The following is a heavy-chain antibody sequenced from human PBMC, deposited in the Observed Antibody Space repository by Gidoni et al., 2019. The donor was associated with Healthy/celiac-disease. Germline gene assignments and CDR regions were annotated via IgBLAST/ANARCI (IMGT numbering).Heavy chain of an antibody. J-gene: IGHJ4*02. CDR2: ISWNSGSI. CDR1: GFTFDDYA. Sequence: EVQLVESGGGLVQPGRSLRLSCAASGFTFDDYAMPWVRQAPGKGLEWVSGISWNSGSIGYADSVKGRFTISRDNAKNSLYLQMNSLRAEDTALYYCAKDSLSYYYGSGSYYTAPAYFDYWGQGTLVTVSS. D-gene: IGHD3-10*01. CDR3: AKDSLSYYYGSGSYYTAPAYFDY. V-gene: IGHV3-9*01.